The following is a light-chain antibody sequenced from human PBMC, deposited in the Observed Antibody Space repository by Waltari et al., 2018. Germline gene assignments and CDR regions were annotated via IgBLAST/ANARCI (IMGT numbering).Light chain of an antibody. CDR3: NSYTGSSSWV. Sequence: QSALTQPASLSVSPGQSHTISYTGTNGDVGFYNYVSWYQQHQGKAPRLILYDVSERPSGVSMLFSGSKSGNTAALTIAGLSAADEADYYCNSYTGSSSWVFGGGTKLTVL. CDR2: DVS. V-gene: IGLV2-14*03. CDR1: NGDVGFYNY. J-gene: IGLJ3*02.